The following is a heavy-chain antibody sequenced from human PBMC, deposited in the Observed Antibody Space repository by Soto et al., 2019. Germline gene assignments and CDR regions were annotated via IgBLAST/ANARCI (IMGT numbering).Heavy chain of an antibody. V-gene: IGHV3-30*18. J-gene: IGHJ4*01. CDR3: AKPYSTSWYGEFDY. Sequence: QVQLVESGGGVVEPGKSLRLSCAGSGFTFSNYGMHWVRQATGKGLEWVAVVSYDGSNKYYADSVKGRFTISRDNSNNPLYLQMNSLRAEDTAVYYCAKPYSTSWYGEFDYWGHGTLVTVSP. CDR1: GFTFSNYG. CDR2: VSYDGSNK. D-gene: IGHD6-13*01.